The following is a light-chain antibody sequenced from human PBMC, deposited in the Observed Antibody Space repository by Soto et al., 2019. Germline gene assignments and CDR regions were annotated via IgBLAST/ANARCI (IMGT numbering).Light chain of an antibody. CDR1: SSDVGGYEY. CDR2: EVS. Sequence: QSVLTQPASVSGSPGQSITISCTGTSSDVGGYEYVSWYQQHPGKAPKLMLYEVSYRPSGVSNRFSGSKSGNTASLTISGLQPEDEADYSCTSYKIRSHYVFGSGTKVTVL. J-gene: IGLJ1*01. V-gene: IGLV2-14*01. CDR3: TSYKIRSHYV.